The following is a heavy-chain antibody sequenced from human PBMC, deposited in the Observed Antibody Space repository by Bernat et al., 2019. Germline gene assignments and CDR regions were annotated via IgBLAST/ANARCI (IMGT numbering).Heavy chain of an antibody. V-gene: IGHV3-23*04. CDR3: AKCVPTPRVVAATRNWFDP. CDR1: GFTFSSYA. D-gene: IGHD2-15*01. CDR2: ISGSGGST. Sequence: EVQLVESGGGLVQPGGSLRLSCAASGFTFSSYAMSWVRQAPGKGLEWVSAISGSGGSTYYADSVKGRFTISRDNSKNTLYLQMNSLRAEDTAVYYCAKCVPTPRVVAATRNWFDPWGQGTLVTVSS. J-gene: IGHJ5*02.